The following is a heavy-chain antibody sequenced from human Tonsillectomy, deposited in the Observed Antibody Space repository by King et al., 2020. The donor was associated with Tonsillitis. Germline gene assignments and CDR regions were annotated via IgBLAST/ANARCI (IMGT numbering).Heavy chain of an antibody. CDR3: ARGLSLDY. J-gene: IGHJ4*02. V-gene: IGHV1-8*02. CDR1: GYTFTNSD. CDR2: MNPNNGNT. Sequence: VQLVESGAEVKKSGASVKVSCKASGYTFTNSDINWVRQATGQGLEWMGWMNPNNGNTGNAQKFQGRLTMTGDTSITTAYMELSSLRSEDTAVYYCARGLSLDYWGQGTLVTVSS. D-gene: IGHD5/OR15-5a*01.